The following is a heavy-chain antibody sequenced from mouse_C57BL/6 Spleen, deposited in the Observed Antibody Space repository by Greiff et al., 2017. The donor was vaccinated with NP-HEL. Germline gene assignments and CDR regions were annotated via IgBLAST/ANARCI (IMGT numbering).Heavy chain of an antibody. Sequence: VQLQQSGAELVKPGASVKLSCKASGYTFTSYWMQWVKQRPGRGLEWIGEIDPSDSDTNYNQKFKGKATLTVDTSSSTTYMQLSSLTSGDSAVFYCARRGFDYYAMDYWGQGTSVTVSS. J-gene: IGHJ4*01. CDR2: IDPSDSDT. CDR1: GYTFTSYW. V-gene: IGHV1-50*01. CDR3: ARRGFDYYAMDY.